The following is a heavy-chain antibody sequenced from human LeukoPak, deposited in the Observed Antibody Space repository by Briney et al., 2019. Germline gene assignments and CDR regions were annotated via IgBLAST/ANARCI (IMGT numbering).Heavy chain of an antibody. J-gene: IGHJ4*02. D-gene: IGHD2-21*01. CDR3: MSPLPYSAQ. CDR2: IKPRTDGETT. CDR1: GLTFRNAY. Sequence: GGSLRLSCAASGLTFRNAYMNWVRQAPGKGLEWVGGIKPRTDGETTEYAAPVKDRFSSSSNDPKIIMYLQMNRPKTEDTSVDYCMSPLPYSAQGGGGTLVSVSS. V-gene: IGHV3-15*07.